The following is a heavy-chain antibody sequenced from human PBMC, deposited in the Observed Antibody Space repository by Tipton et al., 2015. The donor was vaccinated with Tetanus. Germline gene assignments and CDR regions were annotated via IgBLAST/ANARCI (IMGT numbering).Heavy chain of an antibody. J-gene: IGHJ4*02. D-gene: IGHD6-19*01. V-gene: IGHV4-31*11. CDR1: GVSINAGGYL. CDR2: IYYDTART. Sequence: LRLSCAVSGVSINAGGYLWTWVRQHPGKGLEWIGNIYYDTARTSHVPSLASRVSISVDASKNQFSLRLTSVTAADTAVYYCARWVYSSGWDYFDYWGQGTLVTVSS. CDR3: ARWVYSSGWDYFDY.